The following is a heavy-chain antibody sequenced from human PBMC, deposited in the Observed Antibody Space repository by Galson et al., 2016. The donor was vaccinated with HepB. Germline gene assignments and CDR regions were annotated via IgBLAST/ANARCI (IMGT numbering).Heavy chain of an antibody. J-gene: IGHJ4*02. CDR1: GFVFSNFG. Sequence: SLRLSCAASGFVFSNFGLSWVRQAPGKGLEWVASISTSRTTYYSDSVQGRFTISRDNSNNTMYLQMNGLRAEDTAAYYCSKDRLVRRSFDHWGQGTLLTVAS. CDR3: SKDRLVRRSFDH. V-gene: IGHV3-23*01. D-gene: IGHD1-1*01. CDR2: ISTSRTT.